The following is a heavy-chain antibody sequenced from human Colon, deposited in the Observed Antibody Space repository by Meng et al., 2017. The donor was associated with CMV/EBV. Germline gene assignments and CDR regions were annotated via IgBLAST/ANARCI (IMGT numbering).Heavy chain of an antibody. V-gene: IGHV1-2*02. CDR2: IYPQDGGT. J-gene: IGHJ4*02. D-gene: IGHD6-13*01. Sequence: QVQPVQSVTEVKKPGASVKVSCKTSGYTFTANHLHWVRQAAGQGLEWMGWIYPQDGGTYFAQKFQDRVTLTRDTSITTAYMELSGLTSDDTAIYYCVRESWYFDFWGEGTLVTVSS. CDR3: VRESWYFDF. CDR1: GYTFTANH.